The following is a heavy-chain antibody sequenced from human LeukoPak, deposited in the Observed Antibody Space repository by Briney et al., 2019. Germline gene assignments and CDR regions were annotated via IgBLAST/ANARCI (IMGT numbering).Heavy chain of an antibody. V-gene: IGHV1-8*01. CDR1: GYTFTYYD. CDR3: ARGKDYYNGMDV. CDR2: MNPNTGNT. Sequence: GASVKVSCTTSGYTFTYYDINWVRQAPGQGLEWMGWMNPNTGNTGTAQKFQGRVTMTRNPSIDTAYMELSRLKSEDTAIYYCARGKDYYNGMDVWGQGTTVIVSS. J-gene: IGHJ6*02.